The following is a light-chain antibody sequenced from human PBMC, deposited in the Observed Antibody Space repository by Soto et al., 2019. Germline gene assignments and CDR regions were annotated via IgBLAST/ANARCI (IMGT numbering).Light chain of an antibody. CDR1: QSVSSTY. J-gene: IGKJ4*01. Sequence: SVLTQSPGTLSLSPGERATLSCRASQSVSSTYLAWYQQKPGQAPRLLIFGASSRATGIPDRFSGSGSGTDFTLTISRLEPEDFAVYYCQQYGSSPLTFGGGTKV. V-gene: IGKV3-20*01. CDR3: QQYGSSPLT. CDR2: GAS.